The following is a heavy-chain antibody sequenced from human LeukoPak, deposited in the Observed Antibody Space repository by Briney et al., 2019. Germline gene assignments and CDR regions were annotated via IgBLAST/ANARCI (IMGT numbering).Heavy chain of an antibody. J-gene: IGHJ4*02. V-gene: IGHV5-51*01. CDR3: ARPGGDYYDSSGYYPFDY. D-gene: IGHD3-22*01. CDR1: GYSFTSYW. CDR2: IYPGDSDT. Sequence: GESLKISCKGSGYSFTSYWIGWVRQMPGKGLEWMGTIYPGDSDTRYSPSFQGQVTISADKSISTAYLQWSSLKTSDTAMYYCARPGGDYYDSSGYYPFDYWGQGTLVTVSS.